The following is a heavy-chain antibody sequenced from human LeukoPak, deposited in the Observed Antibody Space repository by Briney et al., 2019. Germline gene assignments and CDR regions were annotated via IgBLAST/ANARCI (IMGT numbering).Heavy chain of an antibody. D-gene: IGHD3-10*01. CDR1: GYTFTNYG. Sequence: ASVTVSCKASGYTFTNYGISGGRQAPGQGGEGMGWISGLNGNTNYIQKVQGRGTMTTDTTTITAYMELRSLRSDDTAVYYCARMVRGVPYYYGMDVWGQGTTVTVSS. V-gene: IGHV1-18*01. CDR2: ISGLNGNT. J-gene: IGHJ6*02. CDR3: ARMVRGVPYYYGMDV.